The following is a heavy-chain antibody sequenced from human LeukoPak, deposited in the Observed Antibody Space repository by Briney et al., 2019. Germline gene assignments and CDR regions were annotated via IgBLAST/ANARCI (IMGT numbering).Heavy chain of an antibody. Sequence: PSETLFLTCTVSGVPIDNYYWTWIRQPPGKRLEWIGYVYSSGNTNYNPSLKSRVTISFGTSKNQFSLKLTSVTAADTALYYCARQWGTRFDIWGQGTMVVVSS. CDR3: ARQWGTRFDI. D-gene: IGHD3-16*01. J-gene: IGHJ3*02. CDR2: VYSSGNT. CDR1: GVPIDNYY. V-gene: IGHV4-59*08.